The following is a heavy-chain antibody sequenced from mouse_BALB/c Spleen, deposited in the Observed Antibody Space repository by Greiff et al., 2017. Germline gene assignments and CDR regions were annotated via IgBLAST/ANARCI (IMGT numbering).Heavy chain of an antibody. Sequence: EVQLVESGGGLVKPGGSLKLSCAASGFTFSDYYMYWVRQTPEKRLEWVATISDGGSYTYYPDSVKGRFTISRDNAKNNLYLQMSSLKSEDTAMYYCARGPDYGSSSGFAYWGQGTLVTVSA. CDR3: ARGPDYGSSSGFAY. V-gene: IGHV5-4*02. CDR1: GFTFSDYY. D-gene: IGHD1-1*01. J-gene: IGHJ3*01. CDR2: ISDGGSYT.